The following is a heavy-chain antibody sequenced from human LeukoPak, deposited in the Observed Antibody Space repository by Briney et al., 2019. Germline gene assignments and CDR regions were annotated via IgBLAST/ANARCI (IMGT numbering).Heavy chain of an antibody. V-gene: IGHV3-7*01. J-gene: IGHJ4*02. Sequence: GGSLRLSCAASGFTFSSYWMSWVRQAPGKGLEGVANIKQDGSEKYYVDSVKGRFTISRDNAKNSLYLQMNSLRAEDTAVYYCARVMGDFWSGYHFDYWGQGTLVTVSS. CDR3: ARVMGDFWSGYHFDY. CDR1: GFTFSSYW. CDR2: IKQDGSEK. D-gene: IGHD3-3*01.